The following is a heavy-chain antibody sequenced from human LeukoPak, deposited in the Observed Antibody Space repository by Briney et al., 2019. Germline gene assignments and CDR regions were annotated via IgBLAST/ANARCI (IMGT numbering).Heavy chain of an antibody. Sequence: ASVKVSCKASGYTFTNYAMNWVRQAPGQGLEWMGWTNTNTGNPTYAQGFTGRFVFSLDTSVSTAYLQISSLKAEDTAVYYCARVAAAEGLNWFDPWGQGTLVTVSS. V-gene: IGHV7-4-1*02. CDR1: GYTFTNYA. D-gene: IGHD6-13*01. CDR3: ARVAAAEGLNWFDP. J-gene: IGHJ5*02. CDR2: TNTNTGNP.